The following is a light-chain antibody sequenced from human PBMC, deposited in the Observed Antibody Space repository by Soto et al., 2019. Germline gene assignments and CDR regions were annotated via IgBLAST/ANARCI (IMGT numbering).Light chain of an antibody. Sequence: QSALTQPASVSGSPGQSITISCTGTTSDIGTYNYVSWYQQHPGKAPKLMIYEVSNRPSGVSNRFSGSKSDNTASLTISGLQAEDEADYYCSSYTTSNTVLFGGGTQLTVL. J-gene: IGLJ3*02. CDR3: SSYTTSNTVL. CDR1: TSDIGTYNY. CDR2: EVS. V-gene: IGLV2-14*01.